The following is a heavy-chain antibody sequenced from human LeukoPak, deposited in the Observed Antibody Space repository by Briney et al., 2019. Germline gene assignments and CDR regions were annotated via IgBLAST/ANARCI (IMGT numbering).Heavy chain of an antibody. J-gene: IGHJ3*02. CDR3: ARTSIAARRANAFDI. V-gene: IGHV4-61*08. Sequence: PSETLSLTCTVSGGSSGDSIRGYYWSWIRQPPGEGLKWIGYIYYSGSTNYNPSLKSRVTISVDTSKNQFSLKLSSVTAADTAVYYCARTSIAARRANAFDIWGQGTMVTVSS. CDR1: GGSSGDSIRGYY. D-gene: IGHD6-6*01. CDR2: IYYSGST.